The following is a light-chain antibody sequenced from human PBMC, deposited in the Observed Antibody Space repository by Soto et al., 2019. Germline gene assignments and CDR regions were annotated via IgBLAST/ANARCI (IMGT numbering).Light chain of an antibody. CDR2: GVS. Sequence: EIVLTQSPGTLSLSPGERATLSCRASQSFSSGYLAWYQQKPGQAPRLLIYGVSTRATGIPDRFSGSGSGTDFTLTISRLEPEDFAVYYCQQYGSSRTFGQGTKVDIK. CDR1: QSFSSGY. V-gene: IGKV3-20*01. CDR3: QQYGSSRT. J-gene: IGKJ1*01.